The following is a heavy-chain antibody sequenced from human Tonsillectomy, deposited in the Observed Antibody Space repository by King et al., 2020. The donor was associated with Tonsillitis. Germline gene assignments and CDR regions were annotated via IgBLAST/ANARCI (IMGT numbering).Heavy chain of an antibody. V-gene: IGHV4-39*07. CDR3: ATLDYIDYYYSVLEV. J-gene: IGHJ6*02. CDR1: GGSISSSSYY. D-gene: IGHD4-11*01. CDR2: IYYSGTT. Sequence: QLQESGPGLLKPSETLSLTCTVSGGSISSSSYYWGWIRQPPGKGLEWIGSIYYSGTTYYNPSLKSRVTISVDTSKNQFSLKLTSVTAADTAVYYCATLDYIDYYYSVLEVSGPGATFTVSS.